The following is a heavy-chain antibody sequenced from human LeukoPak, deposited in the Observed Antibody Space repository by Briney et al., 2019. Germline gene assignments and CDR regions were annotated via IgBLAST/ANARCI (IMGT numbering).Heavy chain of an antibody. J-gene: IGHJ3*01. V-gene: IGHV4-61*01. CDR1: GGSISSSNYY. Sequence: PSETLSLTCTVSGGSISSSNYYWSWIRQPPGKGLEWIGYMSYSGSTNNNPSLKSRVTLSVDTSKKQVSLKLNSVTAADTAVYYCARMKYSSGPSAFDLWGQGTMVTVSA. CDR3: ARMKYSSGPSAFDL. CDR2: MSYSGST. D-gene: IGHD6-19*01.